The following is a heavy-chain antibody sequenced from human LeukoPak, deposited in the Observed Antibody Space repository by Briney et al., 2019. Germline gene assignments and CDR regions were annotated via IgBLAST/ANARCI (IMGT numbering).Heavy chain of an antibody. CDR2: ISGFNGNT. CDR1: GYSFSSYG. Sequence: ASVKVSCKASGYSFSSYGINWVRQAPGQGLEWMGWISGFNGNTNYAQKLQGRVTMTTDTSTSTAYMELRSLRSDDTAVYYCGRTDIVVVVAATPAPQFAYWGQGTLVTVSS. V-gene: IGHV1-18*01. J-gene: IGHJ4*02. CDR3: GRTDIVVVVAATPAPQFAY. D-gene: IGHD2-15*01.